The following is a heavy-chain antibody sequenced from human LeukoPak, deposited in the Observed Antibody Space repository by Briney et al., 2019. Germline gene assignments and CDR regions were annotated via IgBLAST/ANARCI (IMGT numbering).Heavy chain of an antibody. CDR2: INPNSGDT. CDR3: ARGGYHSGGY. CDR1: GYTFTDYY. D-gene: IGHD5-12*01. V-gene: IGHV1-2*02. Sequence: GASVTVSYKASGYTFTDYYMHWVRQAPGQGREWMGWINPNSGDTKYAQKFQGRVTMTRDTAISTAYMELSRLISDDTAVFYCARGGYHSGGYWGQGTLVTISS. J-gene: IGHJ4*02.